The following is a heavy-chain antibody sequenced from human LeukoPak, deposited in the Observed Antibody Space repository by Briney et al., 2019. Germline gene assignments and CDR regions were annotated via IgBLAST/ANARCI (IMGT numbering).Heavy chain of an antibody. J-gene: IGHJ4*02. Sequence: GGSLRLSCAASGFTFSSYAMSWVRQAPGKGLEWVSVISGSGGSTYYADSVKGRFTISRDNSKNTLYLRMNSLRAEDTAVYYCARAGWLAPVFDYWGQGTLVTVSS. V-gene: IGHV3-23*01. CDR3: ARAGWLAPVFDY. CDR2: ISGSGGST. CDR1: GFTFSSYA. D-gene: IGHD6-19*01.